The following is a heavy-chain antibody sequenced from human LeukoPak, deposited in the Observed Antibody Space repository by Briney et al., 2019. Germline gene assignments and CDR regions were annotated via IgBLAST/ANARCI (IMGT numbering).Heavy chain of an antibody. CDR3: ARLKSDFWSGHYDY. J-gene: IGHJ4*02. D-gene: IGHD3-3*01. Sequence: PSETLSLTCAVYGGSFSGYYWSWIRQPPGKGLEWIGEINHSGSTNYNPSLKSRGTISVDTSKNQFSLKLSSVTAADTAVYYCARLKSDFWSGHYDYWGQGTLVTVSS. CDR2: INHSGST. CDR1: GGSFSGYY. V-gene: IGHV4-34*01.